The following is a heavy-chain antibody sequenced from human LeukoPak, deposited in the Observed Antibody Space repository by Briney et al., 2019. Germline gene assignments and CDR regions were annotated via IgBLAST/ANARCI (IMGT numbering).Heavy chain of an antibody. CDR2: INHSGST. CDR1: GGSFSGYY. CDR3: GRGRTSYFDY. J-gene: IGHJ4*02. Sequence: PSETLSLTCAVYGGSFSGYYWSWIRQPTGKGLEWIGEINHSGSTNYNPPLKSRVTISVDTSKNQFSLKLSCVTAAETAVYYCGRGRTSYFDYWGEGTLVTVSS. V-gene: IGHV4-34*01.